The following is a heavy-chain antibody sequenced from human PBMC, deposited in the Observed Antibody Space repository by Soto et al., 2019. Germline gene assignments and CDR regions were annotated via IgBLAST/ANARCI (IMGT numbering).Heavy chain of an antibody. CDR3: AKDKVGAPPRYFDY. CDR1: GFAFSSYT. Sequence: PGGSLRLSCAASGFAFSSYTMHWVRQAPGKGLEWVAVISYNGDTTYYAESVKGRFTISRDNSKNTLYLQMDSLRAEDTAIYYCAKDKVGAPPRYFDYWGQGTLVTVSS. CDR2: ISYNGDTT. J-gene: IGHJ4*02. D-gene: IGHD1-26*01. V-gene: IGHV3-30-3*01.